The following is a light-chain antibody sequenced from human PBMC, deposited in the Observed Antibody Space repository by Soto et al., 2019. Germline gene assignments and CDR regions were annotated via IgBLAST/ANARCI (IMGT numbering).Light chain of an antibody. CDR2: SNN. V-gene: IGLV1-44*01. CDR3: AAWDDSLVV. J-gene: IGLJ2*01. Sequence: QSVLTQPPSASGTPGQRVTTSCSGSSYNIGSNTVNWYQQLPGTAPKPPIYSNNQRPSGVPDRFSGSKSGTSASLAISGLQSEDEADYYCAAWDDSLVVFGGGTKLTVL. CDR1: SYNIGSNT.